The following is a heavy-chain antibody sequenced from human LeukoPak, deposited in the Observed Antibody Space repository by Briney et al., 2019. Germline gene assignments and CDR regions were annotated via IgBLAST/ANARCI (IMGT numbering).Heavy chain of an antibody. V-gene: IGHV1-69*05. CDR2: IIPIFGTA. D-gene: IGHD5-24*01. CDR3: AREAVEMATGPLDY. Sequence: SVKVSCKTSGGTFSSHAISWVRQAPGQGLEWMGGIIPIFGTANYAQKSQGRVTITTDESTSTAYMELSSLRSEDTAVYYCAREAVEMATGPLDYWGQGTLVTVSS. J-gene: IGHJ4*02. CDR1: GGTFSSHA.